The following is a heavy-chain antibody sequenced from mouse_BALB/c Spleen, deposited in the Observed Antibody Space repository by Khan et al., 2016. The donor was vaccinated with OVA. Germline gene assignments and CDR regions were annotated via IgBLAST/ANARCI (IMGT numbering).Heavy chain of an antibody. CDR1: GYSITSDYA. Sequence: EVQLQQSGPGLVKPSQSLSLTCTVTGYSITSDYAWNWIRQFPGNKLEWMGFLSYSGNTKYNPSLKSRFSITRDTSKNTFFLQLNSVTTEDTATYYCARVYGEDFDYWGQGTSLTVSS. CDR3: ARVYGEDFDY. V-gene: IGHV3-2*02. J-gene: IGHJ2*02. CDR2: LSYSGNT. D-gene: IGHD1-1*01.